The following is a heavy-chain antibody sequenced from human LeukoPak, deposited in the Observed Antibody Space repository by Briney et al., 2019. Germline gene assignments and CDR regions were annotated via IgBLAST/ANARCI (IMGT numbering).Heavy chain of an antibody. V-gene: IGHV3-23*01. D-gene: IGHD3-22*01. CDR1: GFTFSSYA. Sequence: GGSLRLSCAASGFTFSSYAMSWVRQAPGKGLEWVSAISGSGGSTYYADSVKGRFTISRDNSKNTLYLQMNSLRAEDTAVYYCAKVSYYYDSSSYQHDAFDIWGQGAMVTVSS. CDR3: AKVSYYYDSSSYQHDAFDI. J-gene: IGHJ3*02. CDR2: ISGSGGST.